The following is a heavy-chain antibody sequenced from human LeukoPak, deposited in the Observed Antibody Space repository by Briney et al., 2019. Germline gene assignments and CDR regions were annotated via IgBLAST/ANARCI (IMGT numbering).Heavy chain of an antibody. CDR2: IYPGDSDT. Sequence: GESLKISCKGSGYIFTSYWIGWVRQMPGKGLEWMGIIYPGDSDTRYSPSFQGQVTISADKSISTAYLQWSSLKASDTAIYYCARSRVGGIAAAGTDYYYMDVWGKGTTVTVSS. D-gene: IGHD6-13*01. V-gene: IGHV5-51*01. CDR1: GYIFTSYW. CDR3: ARSRVGGIAAAGTDYYYMDV. J-gene: IGHJ6*03.